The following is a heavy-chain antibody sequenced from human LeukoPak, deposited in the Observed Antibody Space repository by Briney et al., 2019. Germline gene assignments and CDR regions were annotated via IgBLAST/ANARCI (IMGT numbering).Heavy chain of an antibody. Sequence: PGGSLRLSCAASGFTVSSNYMSWVRQAPGKGLEWVSVIYSGGSTYYADSVKGRFTISRDNSKNTLYLQMNSLRAEDTAVYYCARGDRGVTQTIYYYYFYGMDVWGQGTTVTVSS. CDR3: ARGDRGVTQTIYYYYFYGMDV. J-gene: IGHJ6*02. V-gene: IGHV3-53*01. D-gene: IGHD3-10*01. CDR1: GFTVSSNY. CDR2: IYSGGST.